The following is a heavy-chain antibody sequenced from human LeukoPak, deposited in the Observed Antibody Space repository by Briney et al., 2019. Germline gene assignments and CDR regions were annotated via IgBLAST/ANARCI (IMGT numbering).Heavy chain of an antibody. Sequence: PSQTLSLTCTVSGGSISSYYWSWIRQPAGKGLEWFGRIYTSGSTNYNPSLTGRVTMSVDTSKKQFSLKLSSVTAADTAVYYCARENYDFWSGYLIRYYYYYMVGRGKGRTVTLSS. CDR3: ARENYDFWSGYLIRYYYYYMVG. CDR2: IYTSGST. D-gene: IGHD3-3*01. J-gene: IGHJ6*03. CDR1: GGSISSYY. V-gene: IGHV4-4*07.